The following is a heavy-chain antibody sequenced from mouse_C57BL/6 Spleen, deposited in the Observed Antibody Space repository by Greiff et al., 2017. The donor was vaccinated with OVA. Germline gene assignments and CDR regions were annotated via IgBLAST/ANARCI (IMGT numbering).Heavy chain of an antibody. CDR1: GYTFTDYY. CDR3: AREADYYGSSPFAY. D-gene: IGHD1-1*01. Sequence: VQLKESGPVLVKPGASVKMSCKASGYTFTDYYMNWVKQSHGKSLEWIGVINPYNGGTSYNQKFKGKATLTVDKSSSTAYMELNSLTSEDSAVYYCAREADYYGSSPFAYWGQGTLVTVSA. J-gene: IGHJ3*01. CDR2: INPYNGGT. V-gene: IGHV1-19*01.